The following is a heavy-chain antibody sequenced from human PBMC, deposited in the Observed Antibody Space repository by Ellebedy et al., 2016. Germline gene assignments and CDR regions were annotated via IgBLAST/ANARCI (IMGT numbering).Heavy chain of an antibody. CDR2: IYYSGTT. Sequence: SETLSLXXTVSGGSISSSRYYWGWIRQPPGKGLEWIGTIYYSGTTYYNPSLKSRVTISVDTSKSQFSLRLSSVTAADTALYYCARVSRPLWFGELSNWGQGTLVTVSS. J-gene: IGHJ4*02. CDR3: ARVSRPLWFGELSN. CDR1: GGSISSSRYY. V-gene: IGHV4-39*07. D-gene: IGHD3-10*01.